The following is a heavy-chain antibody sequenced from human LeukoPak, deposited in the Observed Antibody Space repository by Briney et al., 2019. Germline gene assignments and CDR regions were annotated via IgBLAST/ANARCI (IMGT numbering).Heavy chain of an antibody. J-gene: IGHJ5*02. CDR1: GYTFTGYY. CDR2: INPNSGGT. V-gene: IGHV1-2*02. CDR3: ARVSYYYDSSGLET. D-gene: IGHD3-22*01. Sequence: ASVKVSCKASGYTFTGYYMHWVRQAPGQGLEWMGWINPNSGGTNYAQKFQGRVTMTRDTSISTAYMELSRLRSDDTAVYYCARVSYYYDSSGLETWGQGTLVTVSS.